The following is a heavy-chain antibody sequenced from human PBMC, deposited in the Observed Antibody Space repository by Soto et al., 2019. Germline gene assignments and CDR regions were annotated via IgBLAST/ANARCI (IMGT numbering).Heavy chain of an antibody. CDR2: IYYSGST. J-gene: IGHJ4*02. Sequence: PSETLSLTCTVSGGSISSSSYYWGWIRQPPGKGLEWIGSIYYSGSTNYNPSLKSRVTISVDTSKNQFSLKLSSVTAADTAVYYCAGAEAVVAATPLDYWGQGTLVTVSS. CDR3: AGAEAVVAATPLDY. V-gene: IGHV4-39*01. D-gene: IGHD2-15*01. CDR1: GGSISSSSYY.